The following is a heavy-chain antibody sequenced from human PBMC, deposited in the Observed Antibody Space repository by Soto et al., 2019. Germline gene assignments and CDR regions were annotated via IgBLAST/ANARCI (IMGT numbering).Heavy chain of an antibody. CDR2: MNPNSGNT. V-gene: IGHV1-8*01. J-gene: IGHJ4*02. Sequence: QVQLVQSGAEVKKPGASVKVSCKASGYTFTSYDINWVRQATGQGLEWMGWMNPNSGNTGYAQQFQGRVTMTRNTYISTAYMELRSRRSEDTAVYYCARGPYSSGWYGSVYEYWGQGTLVTVSS. D-gene: IGHD6-19*01. CDR3: ARGPYSSGWYGSVYEY. CDR1: GYTFTSYD.